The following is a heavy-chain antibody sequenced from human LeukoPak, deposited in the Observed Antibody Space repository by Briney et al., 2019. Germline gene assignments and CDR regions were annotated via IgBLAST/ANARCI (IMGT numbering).Heavy chain of an antibody. CDR3: ARDQNYYDSSGYYRDAFDI. D-gene: IGHD3-22*01. V-gene: IGHV4-59*01. CDR1: GGSISSYY. J-gene: IGHJ3*02. Sequence: SETLSLTCTVSGGSISSYYWSWIRQPPGKGLEWIGYIYYSGSTNYNPSLKSRVTISVDTSKNQFSLKLSSVTAADTAVYYCARDQNYYDSSGYYRDAFDIWGQGTMVTVSS. CDR2: IYYSGST.